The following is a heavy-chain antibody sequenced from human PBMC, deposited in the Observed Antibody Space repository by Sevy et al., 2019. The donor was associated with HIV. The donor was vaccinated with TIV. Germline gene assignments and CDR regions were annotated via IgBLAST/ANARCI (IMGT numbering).Heavy chain of an antibody. CDR2: FDPEDGET. CDR1: GYTLTQLS. Sequence: ASVKVSCKVSGYTLTQLSMHWVRQAPGKGLEWMGRFDPEDGETICAQKFQGRVTMTEDTSTDTAYMELSSLRSEDTAVYYCSTTREYYYDSSGYIDYWGQGTLVTVSS. CDR3: STTREYYYDSSGYIDY. J-gene: IGHJ4*02. D-gene: IGHD3-22*01. V-gene: IGHV1-24*01.